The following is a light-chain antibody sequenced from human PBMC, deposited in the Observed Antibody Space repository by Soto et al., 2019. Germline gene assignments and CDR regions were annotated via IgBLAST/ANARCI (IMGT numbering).Light chain of an antibody. CDR1: SSDVGNYNL. V-gene: IGLV2-23*01. CDR3: CSYVDTDTWV. Sequence: QSVLTQPASVSGSPGQSITISCTGTSSDVGNYNLVSWYQQYPGKAPKLMIYEGGKRPSGVPDRFSGSKSGNTASLTISGLQAEDEADYYCCSYVDTDTWVFGGGTKLTVL. J-gene: IGLJ3*02. CDR2: EGG.